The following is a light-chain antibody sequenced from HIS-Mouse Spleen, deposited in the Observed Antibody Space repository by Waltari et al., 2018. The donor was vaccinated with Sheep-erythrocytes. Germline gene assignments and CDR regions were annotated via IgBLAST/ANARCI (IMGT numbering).Light chain of an antibody. CDR1: KLGDNY. CDR2: QDS. CDR3: QAWDSSIYV. Sequence: SYELTQPPSVSVSPGQTASITCSGDKLGDNYACWYQQKPGQSPVLVIYQDSKRPSGTPERFSGSNSGNTATLTISGTQAMDEADYYCQAWDSSIYVFGTGTKVTVL. V-gene: IGLV3-1*01. J-gene: IGLJ1*01.